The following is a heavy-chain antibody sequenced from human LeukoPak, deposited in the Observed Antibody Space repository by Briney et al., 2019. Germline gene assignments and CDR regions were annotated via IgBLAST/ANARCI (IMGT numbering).Heavy chain of an antibody. D-gene: IGHD2-2*01. CDR3: AKGPLRGTAAAIDY. CDR1: EFTFSNYA. J-gene: IGHJ4*02. Sequence: PGGSLRLSCAASEFTFSNYALHWVRQAPGKGLQWVAVISYDGNTIHYADSVKGRFIISRDISTDTLWLQMDSLRTEDTAVYYCAKGPLRGTAAAIDYWGQGTLVTVSS. CDR2: ISYDGNTI. V-gene: IGHV3-30-3*01.